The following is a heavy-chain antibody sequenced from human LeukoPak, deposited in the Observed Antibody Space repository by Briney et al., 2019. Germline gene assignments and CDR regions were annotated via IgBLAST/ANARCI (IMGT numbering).Heavy chain of an antibody. Sequence: PGESLKISCKGSGYSFTSYWIGWVRQMPGKGLEWMGIIYPGDSDTRYSPSFQGQVTISADKSISTAYLQRSSLKASDTAMYYCARQVEYCSNTSCLNWFDPWGQGTLVTVSS. CDR2: IYPGDSDT. D-gene: IGHD2-2*01. J-gene: IGHJ5*02. CDR1: GYSFTSYW. V-gene: IGHV5-51*01. CDR3: ARQVEYCSNTSCLNWFDP.